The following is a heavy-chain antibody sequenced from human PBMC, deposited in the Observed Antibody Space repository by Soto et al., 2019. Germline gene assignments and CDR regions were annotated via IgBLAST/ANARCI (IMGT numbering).Heavy chain of an antibody. CDR2: IIPIFGTA. Sequence: ASVKVSCKASGGTFSSYAISWVRQAPGQGLEWMGGIIPIFGTANYAQKFQGRVKINAEESKSKAYMELSSLRSEDTAVYYCEREKDDGPHDAFHIWGQGTMVTVSS. D-gene: IGHD2-15*01. CDR3: EREKDDGPHDAFHI. V-gene: IGHV1-69*13. J-gene: IGHJ3*02. CDR1: GGTFSSYA.